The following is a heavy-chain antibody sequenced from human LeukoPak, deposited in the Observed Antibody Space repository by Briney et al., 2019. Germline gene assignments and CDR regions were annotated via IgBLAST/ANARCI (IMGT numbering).Heavy chain of an antibody. D-gene: IGHD5-24*01. CDR2: IIPIFGTA. J-gene: IGHJ4*02. CDR1: GGTFSSYA. CDR3: GMGGDGYNYDY. V-gene: IGHV1-69*06. Sequence: ASVKVSCKASGGTFSSYAISWVRQAPGQGLEWMGGIIPIFGTANYAQKFQGRVTITADKSTSTAYMELSSLRSEDTAVYYCGMGGDGYNYDYWGQGTLVTVSS.